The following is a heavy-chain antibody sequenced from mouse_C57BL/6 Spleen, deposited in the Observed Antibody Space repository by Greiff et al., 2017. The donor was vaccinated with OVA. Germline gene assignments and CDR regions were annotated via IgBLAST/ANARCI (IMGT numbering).Heavy chain of an antibody. CDR1: GYAFTNYL. CDR2: INPGSGGT. V-gene: IGHV1-54*01. CDR3: ARSHYYCDY. D-gene: IGHD1-2*01. J-gene: IGHJ2*01. Sequence: QVQLQQSGAELVRPGTSVKVSCKASGYAFTNYLIEWVKQRPGQGLEWIGLINPGSGGTTYNEKFKGKATLTADKSSSTAYMQLSSLTSEDSAVYFCARSHYYCDYWGQGTTLTVSS.